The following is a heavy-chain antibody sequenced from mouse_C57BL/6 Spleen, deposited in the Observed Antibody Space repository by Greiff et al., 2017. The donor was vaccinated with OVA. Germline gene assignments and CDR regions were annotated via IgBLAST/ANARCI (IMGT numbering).Heavy chain of an antibody. J-gene: IGHJ1*03. CDR2: IYPYNGVS. Sequence: EVKLVESGPELVKPGASVKISCKASGYSFTGYYMHWVKQSHGNILDWIGYIYPYNGVSSYNQKFKGKATLTVDKSSSTAYMELRSLTSEDSAVYYCARASGSSDYWYFDVWGTGTTVTVSS. CDR1: GYSFTGYY. CDR3: ARASGSSDYWYFDV. V-gene: IGHV1-31*01. D-gene: IGHD1-1*01.